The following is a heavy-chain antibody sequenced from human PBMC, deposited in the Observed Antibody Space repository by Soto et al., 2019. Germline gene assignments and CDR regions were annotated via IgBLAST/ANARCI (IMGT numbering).Heavy chain of an antibody. CDR2: IYYSGST. Sequence: SLTCTVSGGSISSSSYYWGWIRQPPGKGLEWIGSIYYSGSTYYNPSLKSRVTISVDTSKNQFSLKLSSVTAADTAVYYCAKRGTIFGVVISPDVWGQGTTVTVSS. D-gene: IGHD3-3*01. J-gene: IGHJ6*02. CDR1: GGSISSSSYY. V-gene: IGHV4-39*01. CDR3: AKRGTIFGVVISPDV.